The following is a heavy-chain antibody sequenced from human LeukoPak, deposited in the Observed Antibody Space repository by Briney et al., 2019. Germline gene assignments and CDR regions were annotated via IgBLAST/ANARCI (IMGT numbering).Heavy chain of an antibody. J-gene: IGHJ3*01. D-gene: IGHD1-26*01. CDR3: ARHKDTYSGEYHEL. Sequence: PGQSLKISCTGSGGSFTSFWIGWVRQMPGKGLEWMGIIYAGDSNIRYRPSFQGQVTLSVDQSFSTAYLQWNSLPASDTAMYYCARHKDTYSGEYHELWGQGTMVTVSS. CDR1: GGSFTSFW. V-gene: IGHV5-51*01. CDR2: IYAGDSNI.